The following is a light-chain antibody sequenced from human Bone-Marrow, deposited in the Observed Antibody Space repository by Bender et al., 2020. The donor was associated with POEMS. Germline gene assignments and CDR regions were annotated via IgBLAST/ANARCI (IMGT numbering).Light chain of an antibody. V-gene: IGLV3-21*02. CDR3: QLWHSASGHPGVL. Sequence: SYVLTQPPSVSVAPGQTATITCGANHIGGKSLHWYQEKPGQAPVLVVYDGTDRPSGIPERFSGSNFRDTATLSISGVEAGDDGDYYCQLWHSASGHPGVLFGGGTKLTVL. CDR2: DGT. CDR1: HIGGKS. J-gene: IGLJ2*01.